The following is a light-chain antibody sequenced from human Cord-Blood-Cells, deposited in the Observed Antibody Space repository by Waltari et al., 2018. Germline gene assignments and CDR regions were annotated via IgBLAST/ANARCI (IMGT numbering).Light chain of an antibody. CDR1: SSDVGGYNY. V-gene: IGLV2-14*01. CDR2: DVS. CDR3: SSYTSSSLYV. J-gene: IGLJ1*01. Sequence: QSALTQPASVSGSPGQSITISCTGTSSDVGGYNYVSWYQQHPGKAPKLMIYDVSKRPSGVSNRFSGSKSGNTASLTISGLQAEDEADYYCSSYTSSSLYVFGPGTKVTVL.